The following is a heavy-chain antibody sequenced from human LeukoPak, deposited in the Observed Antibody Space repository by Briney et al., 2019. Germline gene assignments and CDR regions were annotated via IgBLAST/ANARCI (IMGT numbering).Heavy chain of an antibody. Sequence: GESLKISCKGSGYSFANYWIGWVRQMPGKGLEWMGIIYPYDSDTRYSPSLKGQVTISADKSITSAYLQWSSLKASDSAMYYCATRYCNGGSCYLIWGQGTLLTVSS. CDR2: IYPYDSDT. V-gene: IGHV5-51*01. CDR3: ATRYCNGGSCYLI. CDR1: GYSFANYW. D-gene: IGHD2-15*01. J-gene: IGHJ4*02.